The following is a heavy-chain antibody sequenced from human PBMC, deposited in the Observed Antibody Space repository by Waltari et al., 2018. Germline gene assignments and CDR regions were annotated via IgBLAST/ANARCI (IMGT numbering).Heavy chain of an antibody. CDR1: GYSFTSYW. Sequence: EVQLVQSGAEVKKPGESLKISCKGSGYSFTSYWIGWVRQMTGKGLEWMGCICPGDSDTRYSPSFQGQVTISADKSISTAYLQWSSLKASDTAMYYCARLKRLMVYAPYYFDYWGQGTLVTVSS. J-gene: IGHJ4*02. CDR3: ARLKRLMVYAPYYFDY. D-gene: IGHD2-8*01. CDR2: ICPGDSDT. V-gene: IGHV5-51*01.